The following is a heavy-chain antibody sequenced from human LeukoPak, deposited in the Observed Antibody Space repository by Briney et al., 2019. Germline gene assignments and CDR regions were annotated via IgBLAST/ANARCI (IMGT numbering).Heavy chain of an antibody. Sequence: PGGSLRLSCAASGFTFSSYSMNWVRQAPGKGLEWVSSISSSSSYIYYADSVKGRFTISRDNAKNSLYLQMNSLRAEDTAVYYCTRAGQVRDGYNLHQWGQRTLVTVSS. CDR1: GFTFSSYS. CDR3: TRAGQVRDGYNLHQ. D-gene: IGHD5-24*01. J-gene: IGHJ1*01. CDR2: ISSSSSYI. V-gene: IGHV3-21*01.